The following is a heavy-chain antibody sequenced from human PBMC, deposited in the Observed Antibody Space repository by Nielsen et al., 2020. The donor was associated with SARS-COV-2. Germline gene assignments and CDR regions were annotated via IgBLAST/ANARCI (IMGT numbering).Heavy chain of an antibody. Sequence: SETLSLTCTVSGGSISSGGYYWSWIRQHPGKGLEWIGYIYYSGSTYYNPSLKSRVTISVDTSKNQFSLKLSSVTAADTAVYYCARDRDYCSSTSCYHDAFDIWGQGTMVTVSS. V-gene: IGHV4-31*03. D-gene: IGHD2-2*01. CDR3: ARDRDYCSSTSCYHDAFDI. CDR1: GGSISSGGYY. CDR2: IYYSGST. J-gene: IGHJ3*02.